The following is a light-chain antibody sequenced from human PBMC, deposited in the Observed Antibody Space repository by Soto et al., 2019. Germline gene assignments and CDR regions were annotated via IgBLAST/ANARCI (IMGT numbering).Light chain of an antibody. V-gene: IGKV3-20*01. Sequence: EIVLTQSPGTLSLSPGERATLSCRASQSVSSSYLAWYQQKPGQAPRLRIYGASSRATGIPDRFSGSGSGTDFTLPISRLEPEDFAVYYCQQYGSSPPWTFGQGTKVEIK. CDR2: GAS. CDR3: QQYGSSPPWT. CDR1: QSVSSSY. J-gene: IGKJ1*01.